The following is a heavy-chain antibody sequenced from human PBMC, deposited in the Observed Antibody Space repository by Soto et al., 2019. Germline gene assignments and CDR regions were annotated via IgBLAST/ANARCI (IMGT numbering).Heavy chain of an antibody. CDR2: IGVDGSNK. D-gene: IGHD4-4*01. J-gene: IGHJ6*03. Sequence: VQLVESGGGVVQPGRSLRLSCAASGFTFSSYGMHWVRQAPGKGLEWVAVIGVDGSNKYYADSVKGRFPISRDNSKNTLYLQMNSLRAEDTAVYYCARDTSVTAFYTDVWGKGTTVTVSS. V-gene: IGHV3-33*01. CDR3: ARDTSVTAFYTDV. CDR1: GFTFSSYG.